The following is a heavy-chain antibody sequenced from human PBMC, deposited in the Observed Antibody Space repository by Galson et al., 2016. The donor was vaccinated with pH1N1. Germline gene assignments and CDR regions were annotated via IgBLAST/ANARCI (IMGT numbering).Heavy chain of an antibody. J-gene: IGHJ6*02. CDR2: INPTTDST. CDR1: GYSFTDYY. Sequence: SVKVSCKASGYSFTDYYIHWVRQAPGQGLEWMGIINPTTDSTSYAQKFQGRVTVTRDTSATTVYLDLSSLRSDGTAVYYCARDPTPTTGPRFSFFYGMDVWGQGTTVTVSS. V-gene: IGHV1-46*01. CDR3: ARDPTPTTGPRFSFFYGMDV. D-gene: IGHD4-17*01.